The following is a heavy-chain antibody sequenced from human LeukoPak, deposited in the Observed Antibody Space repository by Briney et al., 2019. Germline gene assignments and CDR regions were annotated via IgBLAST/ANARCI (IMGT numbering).Heavy chain of an antibody. J-gene: IGHJ6*03. CDR2: ISSSGSTI. V-gene: IGHV3-11*04. CDR1: GFTFSDYY. CDR3: ARSGYSSSWYTGDLGYYYYMDV. Sequence: GGSLRLSCAASGFTFSDYYMSWIRQAPGKGLEWVSYISSSGSTIYYADSVKGRFTISRDNAKNSLYLQMNSLRAEDTAVYYCARSGYSSSWYTGDLGYYYYMDVWGKGTTVTISS. D-gene: IGHD6-13*01.